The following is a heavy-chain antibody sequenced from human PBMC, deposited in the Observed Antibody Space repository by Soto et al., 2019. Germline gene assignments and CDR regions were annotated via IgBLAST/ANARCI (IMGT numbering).Heavy chain of an antibody. CDR3: PRHVRHSFDY. V-gene: IGHV4-39*01. Sequence: SETLSLTCTVSGGSITSSTYYWGWIRQPPGKGLEWIGSISDSGSTYYNPSLKSRVSMSVDTSKNQFSLKLSSVTAADTAVYYCPRHVRHSFDYCGQGPLVTVYS. J-gene: IGHJ4*02. CDR1: GGSITSSTYY. CDR2: ISDSGST.